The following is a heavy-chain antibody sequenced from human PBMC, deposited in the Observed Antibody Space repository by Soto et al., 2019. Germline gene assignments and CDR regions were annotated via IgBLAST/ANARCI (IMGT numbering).Heavy chain of an antibody. CDR1: GASISSGDYC. Sequence: QVQLQESGPGLVKPSQTLSLTCHVSGASISSGDYCWSWLRQHPGQGLEWIGYLYYTGGTYYNPSLRSRVTISLDVSKIQFSLTLTSMTAADTAVYFCARLPLVNGAYGWFDPWGQGTLVTVSS. CDR2: LYYTGGT. J-gene: IGHJ5*02. D-gene: IGHD4-17*01. V-gene: IGHV4-31*03. CDR3: ARLPLVNGAYGWFDP.